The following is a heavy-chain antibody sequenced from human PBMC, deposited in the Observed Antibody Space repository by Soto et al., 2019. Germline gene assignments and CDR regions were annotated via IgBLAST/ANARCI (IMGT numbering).Heavy chain of an antibody. V-gene: IGHV3-9*01. CDR1: GFTFEDYA. Sequence: GGSLRLSCAASGFTFEDYATHWVRQAPGKGLEWVSGISWNSGSIGYADSVKGRFTISRDNAKNSLYLQMNSLRAEDTALYYCAKDWGSWAYSTDAFDIWGQGTMVTVSS. CDR3: AKDWGSWAYSTDAFDI. J-gene: IGHJ3*02. CDR2: ISWNSGSI. D-gene: IGHD3-16*01.